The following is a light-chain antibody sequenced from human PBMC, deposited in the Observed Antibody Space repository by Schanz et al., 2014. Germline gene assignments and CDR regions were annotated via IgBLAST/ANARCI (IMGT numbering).Light chain of an antibody. CDR1: QSVSSSY. Sequence: EIVLTQSPGTLSLSPGERATLSCRASQSVSSSYLAWYQQKPGQAPRLLIYGASSRATGIPDRFSGSGSGTDFTLTISRLEPEDFAVYSCQQRSNWPPTFGGGTKVEIK. CDR3: QQRSNWPPT. V-gene: IGKV3D-20*02. CDR2: GAS. J-gene: IGKJ4*01.